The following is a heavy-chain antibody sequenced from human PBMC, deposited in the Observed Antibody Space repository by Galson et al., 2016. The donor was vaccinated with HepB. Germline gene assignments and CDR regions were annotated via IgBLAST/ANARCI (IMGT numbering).Heavy chain of an antibody. CDR3: AKKAVELTAISYLKGFDY. CDR2: ISGGGGRT. J-gene: IGHJ4*02. CDR1: GFTFSSYT. Sequence: SLRLSCAASGFTFSSYTMTWVRQPPGKGLEWVSSISGGGGRTYYAGSVKGRFTISRDNSKNTLYLQMNSLTAEDTAVYYCAKKAVELTAISYLKGFDYWGQGTLVTVSS. D-gene: IGHD1-7*01. V-gene: IGHV3-23*01.